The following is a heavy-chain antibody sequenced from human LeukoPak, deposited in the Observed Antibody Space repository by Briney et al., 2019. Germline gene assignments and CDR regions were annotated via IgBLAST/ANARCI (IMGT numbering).Heavy chain of an antibody. D-gene: IGHD5-18*01. CDR3: GRDGRLIQLWFDP. CDR1: GFTVRNNY. V-gene: IGHV3-53*01. CDR2: IYSGGST. J-gene: IGHJ5*02. Sequence: GGSLRLSCAASGFTVRNNYMSWVRQAPGKGLEWVSLIYSGGSTYYADSVKGRFTISRDNSKNTLYLQMNSLRADDTAVYYCGRDGRLIQLWFDPWGQGTLVTVSS.